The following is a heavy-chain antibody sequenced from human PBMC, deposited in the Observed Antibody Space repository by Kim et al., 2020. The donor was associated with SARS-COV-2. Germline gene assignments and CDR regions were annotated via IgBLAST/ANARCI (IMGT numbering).Heavy chain of an antibody. D-gene: IGHD3-3*01. Sequence: VKGRFTIARDNSKNTLYLQMNSLRAEDTAVYYCAKTLRFLEWLVNDAFEIWGQGTMVTVSS. V-gene: IGHV3-30*02. CDR3: AKTLRFLEWLVNDAFEI. J-gene: IGHJ3*02.